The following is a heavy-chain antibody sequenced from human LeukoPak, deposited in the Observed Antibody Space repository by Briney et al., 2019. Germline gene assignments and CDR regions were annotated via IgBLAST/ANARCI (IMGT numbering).Heavy chain of an antibody. V-gene: IGHV4-4*02. Sequence: SETLSLTCTVSGGSISSSTWWGWVRQPPGKGLECIGEIHHSGTTNYNPSLKSRVTISVDKSKNQFSLKLNSVTAADTAVYYCARYDSSGYLYYFDYWGQGTLVTVSS. CDR3: ARYDSSGYLYYFDY. D-gene: IGHD3-22*01. CDR1: GGSISSSTW. CDR2: IHHSGTT. J-gene: IGHJ4*02.